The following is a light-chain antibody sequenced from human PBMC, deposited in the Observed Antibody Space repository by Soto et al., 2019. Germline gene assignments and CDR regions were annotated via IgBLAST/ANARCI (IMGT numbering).Light chain of an antibody. V-gene: IGKV3-11*01. CDR3: QRGDT. CDR1: QRVSNN. J-gene: IGKJ5*01. Sequence: EIVLTQSPATLSLSPGERATLSCRASQRVSNNLAWYQQKPGQAPRLLIYDASNRATGIPPRFSGSGSGTDFTLTISSLEPEDFAVYYCQRGDTFGQGTRLEIK. CDR2: DAS.